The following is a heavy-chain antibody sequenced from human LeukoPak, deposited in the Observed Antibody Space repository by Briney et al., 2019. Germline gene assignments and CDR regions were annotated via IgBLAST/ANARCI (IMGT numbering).Heavy chain of an antibody. CDR3: ARDWYSSGRSPWFDP. J-gene: IGHJ5*02. Sequence: SQTLSLTCALSGDIVSSNSAAWHWIRQSPSRGLEWLGRTYYRSKWYNDYAVSVKSRITINPDTSKNQFPLQLNSVTPEDTAVYYCARDWYSSGRSPWFDPWGQGTLVTVSS. D-gene: IGHD6-19*01. CDR2: TYYRSKWYN. CDR1: GDIVSSNSAA. V-gene: IGHV6-1*01.